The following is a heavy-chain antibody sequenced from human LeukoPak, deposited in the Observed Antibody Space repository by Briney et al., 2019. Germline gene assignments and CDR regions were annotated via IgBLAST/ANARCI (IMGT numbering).Heavy chain of an antibody. D-gene: IGHD6-19*01. CDR1: GYTFTSYG. CDR2: ISAYNGNT. V-gene: IGHV1-18*01. Sequence: ASVKVSCKASGYTFTSYGISWVRQAPGRGLEWMGWISAYNGNTNYAQKLQGRVTMTTDTSTSTAYMELRSLRSDDTAVYYCARDRRNPRSGSYRNRAEYFQHWGQGTLVTVSP. J-gene: IGHJ1*01. CDR3: ARDRRNPRSGSYRNRAEYFQH.